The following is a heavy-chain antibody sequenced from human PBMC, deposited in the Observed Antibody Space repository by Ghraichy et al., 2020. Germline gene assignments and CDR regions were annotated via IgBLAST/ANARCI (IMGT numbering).Heavy chain of an antibody. CDR2: IYDSGST. CDR1: GGSVSSGSYY. Sequence: SETLSLTCIVSGGSVSSGSYYWSWIRQPPGKGLEWIGYIYDSGSTDYNPSLKRRVTIAADTSKNQFSLKLSSVTAADTAVYYCAGGRIVGVTGFYFDNWGKGTLVTV. V-gene: IGHV4-61*01. J-gene: IGHJ4*02. CDR3: AGGRIVGVTGFYFDN. D-gene: IGHD1-26*01.